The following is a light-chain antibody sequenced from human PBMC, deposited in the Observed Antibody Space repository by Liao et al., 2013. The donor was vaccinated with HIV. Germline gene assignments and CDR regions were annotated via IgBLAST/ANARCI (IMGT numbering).Light chain of an antibody. CDR2: YDS. CDR3: QVWDSSSDHNV. V-gene: IGLV3-21*04. CDR1: NIGSES. Sequence: SYELTQPPSVSVAPGRTARITCGGNNIGSESVHWYQQKAGQAPLLFIYYDSERPSGIPERVSGSNSGNTATLTISRVEAGDEADYYCQVWDSSSDHNVFGSGTKVTVL. J-gene: IGLJ1*01.